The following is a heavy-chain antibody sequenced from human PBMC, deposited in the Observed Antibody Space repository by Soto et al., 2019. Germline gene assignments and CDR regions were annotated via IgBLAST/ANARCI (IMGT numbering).Heavy chain of an antibody. D-gene: IGHD6-25*01. J-gene: IGHJ4*02. CDR1: GYTFTHYY. V-gene: IGHV1-46*01. CDR2: INPASGST. CDR3: ARDLAAGDH. Sequence: QVQLVQSGAEVKKPGASVKLSCRTSGYTFTHYYIHWVRQAPGQRLEWLAIINPASGSTNYAQDFLGRVTLTMDTSATTVYMELSGLRAEDTAIFYCARDLAAGDHWGQGTLVTVSS.